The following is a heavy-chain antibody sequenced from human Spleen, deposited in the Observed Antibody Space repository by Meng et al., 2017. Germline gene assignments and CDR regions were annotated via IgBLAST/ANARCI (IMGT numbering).Heavy chain of an antibody. CDR2: ISYDGSNK. CDR3: ARGGGSNDY. CDR1: GFTFSSYA. J-gene: IGHJ4*02. Sequence: VQLVECGGGVVHPVRSLRPYCAASGFTFSSYAMHWVRQAPGKGLEWVAVISYDGSNKYYADSVKGRFTISRDNSKNTLYLQMNSLRAEDTAVYYCARGGGSNDYWGQGTLVTVSS. V-gene: IGHV3-30*01. D-gene: IGHD2-15*01.